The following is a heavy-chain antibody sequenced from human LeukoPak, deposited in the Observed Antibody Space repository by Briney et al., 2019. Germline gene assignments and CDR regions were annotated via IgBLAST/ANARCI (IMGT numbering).Heavy chain of an antibody. V-gene: IGHV3-64*01. CDR1: GSTFSSYA. Sequence: GGSLRLSCAASGSTFSSYAMHWVRQAPGKGLEYVSAISSNGGSTYYANSVKGRFTISRDNSKNTLYLQMGSLRAEDMAVYYCARRFIGYYYYYMDVCGKGTTVTVSS. D-gene: IGHD3-10*01. J-gene: IGHJ6*03. CDR2: ISSNGGST. CDR3: ARRFIGYYYYYMDV.